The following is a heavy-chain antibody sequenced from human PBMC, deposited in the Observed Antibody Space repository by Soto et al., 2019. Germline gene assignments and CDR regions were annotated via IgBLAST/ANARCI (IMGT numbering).Heavy chain of an antibody. CDR3: AAGVYDSGRYSLDD. J-gene: IGHJ4*02. V-gene: IGHV1-46*02. CDR1: GYTFNTYY. D-gene: IGHD3-22*01. CDR2: IHPSGGGT. Sequence: ASVKVSCKPSGYTFNTYYLHWVRQAPGQALEWMGVIHPSGGGTNYAQKFQGRVTVTRDMSTSTAYMEVSSLRSEDTAVYYCAAGVYDSGRYSLDDWGQGTPVTGAS.